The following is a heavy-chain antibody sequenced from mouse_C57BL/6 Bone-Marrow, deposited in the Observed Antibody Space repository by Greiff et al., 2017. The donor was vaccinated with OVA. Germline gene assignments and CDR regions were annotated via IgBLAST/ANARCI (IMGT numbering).Heavy chain of an antibody. CDR3: ARHITTVVDFDY. D-gene: IGHD1-1*01. CDR1: GYTFTSYW. CDR2: IHPNSGST. Sequence: QVQLQQSGAELVKPGASVKLSCKASGYTFTSYWMHWVKQRPGQGLEWIGMIHPNSGSTNYNEKFKSKATLTVDKSSSTAYMQLSSLTSEDSAVYYCARHITTVVDFDYWGQGTTLTVSS. J-gene: IGHJ2*01. V-gene: IGHV1-64*01.